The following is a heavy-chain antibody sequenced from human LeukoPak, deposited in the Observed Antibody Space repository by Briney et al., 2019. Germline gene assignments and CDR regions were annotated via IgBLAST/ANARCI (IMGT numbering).Heavy chain of an antibody. D-gene: IGHD4-23*01. Sequence: KSSETLSLTCTVSGGFISSGRYYWGWIRQPPGKGLEWIGSLQYSGTTYYNPSLKSRVTISVGTPSNKFSLRLISVTAADTAVYYCARPGGGNYPWGQGTLVTVSS. CDR3: ARPGGGNYP. CDR1: GGFISSGRYY. J-gene: IGHJ5*02. V-gene: IGHV4-39*01. CDR2: LQYSGTT.